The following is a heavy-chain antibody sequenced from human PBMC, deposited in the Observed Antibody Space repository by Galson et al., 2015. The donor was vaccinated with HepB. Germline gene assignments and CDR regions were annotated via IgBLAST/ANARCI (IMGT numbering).Heavy chain of an antibody. D-gene: IGHD1-1*01. CDR1: GSPFSRNA. CDR2: LTGSSDIT. V-gene: IGHV3-23*01. J-gene: IGHJ4*02. CDR3: ARTTWRDKNWPIFDS. Sequence: SLRLSCAASGSPFSRNAMSWVRQAPGKGLEWVSSLTGSSDITNIADSAKGRFSISRDNSKNTLYLQMNSLRVEDTAFYYCARTTWRDKNWPIFDSWGQGTLVTVSS.